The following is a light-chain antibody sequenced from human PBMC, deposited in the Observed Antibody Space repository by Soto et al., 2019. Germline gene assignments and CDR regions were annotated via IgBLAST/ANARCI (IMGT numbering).Light chain of an antibody. CDR3: QQHNEWLRT. Sequence: SPLTLTLSPGERATLSCRTSRSISSYLSWYQQKPGQTPMILIYDASNRATGIPARCSGSGSGREFTLSIISLQSEDFTVYYCQQHNEWLRTFGQGTKVAIK. V-gene: IGKV3D-15*01. CDR1: RSISSY. J-gene: IGKJ1*01. CDR2: DAS.